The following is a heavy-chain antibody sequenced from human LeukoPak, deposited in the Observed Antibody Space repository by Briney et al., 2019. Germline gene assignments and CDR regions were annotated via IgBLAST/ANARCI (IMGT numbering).Heavy chain of an antibody. D-gene: IGHD3-9*01. J-gene: IGHJ4*02. CDR2: IYYSGST. CDR1: GGSISSYY. V-gene: IGHV4-59*01. CDR3: ARGFETGSIDY. Sequence: SETLSLTCTVSGGSISSYYWSWIRQPPGRGLEWIGYIYYSGSTNYNPPLKSRVTISVVTSKNQFSLKLSSVTAADTAVYYCARGFETGSIDYWGQGTLVTVSS.